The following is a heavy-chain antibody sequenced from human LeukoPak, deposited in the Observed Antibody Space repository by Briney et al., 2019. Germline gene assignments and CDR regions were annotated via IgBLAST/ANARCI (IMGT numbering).Heavy chain of an antibody. J-gene: IGHJ6*02. Sequence: SETLSLTCTVSGDSISNCYWSWIRQPPGKGLEWIGYIYYSGSTNYNPSLKGRVTISVDTSKNQFSLKLSTVTAADTAVYYCARLPYGDYVSYYYYYGLDVWGQGTTVTVSS. D-gene: IGHD4-17*01. CDR3: ARLPYGDYVSYYYYYGLDV. V-gene: IGHV4-59*08. CDR1: GDSISNCY. CDR2: IYYSGST.